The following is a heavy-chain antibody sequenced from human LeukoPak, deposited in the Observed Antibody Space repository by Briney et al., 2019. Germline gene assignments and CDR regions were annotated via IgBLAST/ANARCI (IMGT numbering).Heavy chain of an antibody. CDR2: IRNKANSYAT. J-gene: IGHJ4*02. CDR3: AAVVVITSAIDS. Sequence: PGASLRLSAASAGFTFRCSAMHCGRQASEKRLEVVGRIRNKANSYATAYAAAVKGRFTISRDDSKNTAYLQMNSLKTEDTAVYYCAAVVVITSAIDSWGQGTLVTVSS. D-gene: IGHD3-22*01. V-gene: IGHV3-73*01. CDR1: GFTFRCSA.